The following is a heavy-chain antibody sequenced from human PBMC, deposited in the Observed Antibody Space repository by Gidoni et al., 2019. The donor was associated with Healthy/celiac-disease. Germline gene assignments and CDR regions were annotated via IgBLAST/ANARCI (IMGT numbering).Heavy chain of an antibody. Sequence: QVQLVQSGAEVTKPGASVKVSCTASGYTFTGYSMPWVRQAPGQGLEWMGWINPNSGGTNYAQKFQGWVTMTRDTSISTAYMELSRLRSDDTAVYYCARGLIVGATVVYYYGMDVWGQGTTVTVSS. CDR1: GYTFTGYS. V-gene: IGHV1-2*04. J-gene: IGHJ6*02. CDR3: ARGLIVGATVVYYYGMDV. CDR2: INPNSGGT. D-gene: IGHD1-26*01.